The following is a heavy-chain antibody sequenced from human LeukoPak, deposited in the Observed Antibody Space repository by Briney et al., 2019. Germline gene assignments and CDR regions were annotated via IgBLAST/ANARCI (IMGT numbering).Heavy chain of an antibody. CDR1: GYTFTSYG. Sequence: ASVKVSCKASGYTFTSYGISWVRQAPGQGLEWVGWISAYNGNTNYAQKLQGRVTMTTDTSTSTAYMELRSPRSDDTAVYYCARDLGGRPDYYGSGRSFDYWGQGTLVTVSS. J-gene: IGHJ4*02. V-gene: IGHV1-18*01. CDR2: ISAYNGNT. CDR3: ARDLGGRPDYYGSGRSFDY. D-gene: IGHD3-10*01.